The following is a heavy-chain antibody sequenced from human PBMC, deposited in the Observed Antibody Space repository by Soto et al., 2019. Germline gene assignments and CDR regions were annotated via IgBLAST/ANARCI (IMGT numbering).Heavy chain of an antibody. D-gene: IGHD1-26*01. Sequence: QVQLVQSGAAVKKPGASVKVSCKVSGYTFASYGISWARQAPGQGLEWMGWINTYTGNINYAQKLQGRVTMTTDTSTSTAYMELRSLRSDDTALYYCARERGGYKHFDYWGQGTLVTVSS. V-gene: IGHV1-18*01. CDR2: INTYTGNI. CDR1: GYTFASYG. CDR3: ARERGGYKHFDY. J-gene: IGHJ4*02.